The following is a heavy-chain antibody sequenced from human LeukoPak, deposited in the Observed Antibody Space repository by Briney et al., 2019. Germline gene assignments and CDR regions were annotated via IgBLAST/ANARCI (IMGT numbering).Heavy chain of an antibody. CDR1: GGSFSGYY. D-gene: IGHD5/OR15-5a*01. CDR3: AREPHGSVDFDY. CDR2: ISGSGGST. V-gene: IGHV3-23*01. Sequence: ETLSLTCAVYGGSFSGYYWSWIRQPPGKGLEWVSAISGSGGSTYYADSVKGRFTISRDNSKNTLYLQMNSLRAEDTAVYYCAREPHGSVDFDYWGQGTLVTVSS. J-gene: IGHJ4*02.